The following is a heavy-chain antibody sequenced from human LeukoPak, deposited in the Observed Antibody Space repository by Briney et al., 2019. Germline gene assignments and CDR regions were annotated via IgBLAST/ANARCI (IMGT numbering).Heavy chain of an antibody. CDR3: ARRHRRDGYERFDY. Sequence: SETLSLTCTVSGGSISSSTYYWGWIRQPPGKGLEWIGYIYYSGSTYYNPSLKSRVTISVDTSKNQFSLKLSSVTAADTAVYYCARRHRRDGYERFDYWGQGTLVTVSS. CDR2: IYYSGST. J-gene: IGHJ4*02. V-gene: IGHV4-31*03. CDR1: GGSISSSTYY. D-gene: IGHD5-24*01.